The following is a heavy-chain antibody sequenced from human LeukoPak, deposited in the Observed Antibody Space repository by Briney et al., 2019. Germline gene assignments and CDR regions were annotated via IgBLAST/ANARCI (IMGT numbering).Heavy chain of an antibody. Sequence: SETLSLTCTVSDDSISDYYRGWIRQPPGKGLEWIGYFHNSGTSTFNPSLKSRVTISADTSKNQFSLKLNSLTTADTAVYYCTRGAGWLIDYWGQGILVTVSS. V-gene: IGHV4-59*01. CDR1: DDSISDYY. D-gene: IGHD3-16*01. CDR2: FHNSGTS. CDR3: TRGAGWLIDY. J-gene: IGHJ4*02.